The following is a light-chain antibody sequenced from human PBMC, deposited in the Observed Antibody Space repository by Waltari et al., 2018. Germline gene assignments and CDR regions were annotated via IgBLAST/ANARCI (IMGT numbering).Light chain of an antibody. CDR1: QSVLYTSDSKNY. CDR2: WAS. J-gene: IGKJ2*01. CDR3: QQYYDTPT. V-gene: IGKV4-1*01. Sequence: DIVMTQSPDSLAVSLGERATINCKSSQSVLYTSDSKNYLAWYQQKPVQPPKLLIYWASTRESGVPDRFTGSGSGTDFTLTVSSLQAEDVAVYYCQQYYDTPTFGQGTKLEIK.